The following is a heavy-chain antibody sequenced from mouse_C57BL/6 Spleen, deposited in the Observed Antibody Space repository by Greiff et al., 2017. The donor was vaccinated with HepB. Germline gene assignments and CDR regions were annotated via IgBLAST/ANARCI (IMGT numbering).Heavy chain of an antibody. Sequence: VQLKESGGGLVKPGGSLKLSCAASGFTFSSYAMSWVRQTPEKRLEWVATISDGGSYTYYPDNVKGRFTISRDNAKNNLYLQMSHLKSEDTAMYYCARDRGDAMDYWGQGTSVTVSS. CDR3: ARDRGDAMDY. D-gene: IGHD3-1*01. CDR2: ISDGGSYT. J-gene: IGHJ4*01. CDR1: GFTFSSYA. V-gene: IGHV5-4*01.